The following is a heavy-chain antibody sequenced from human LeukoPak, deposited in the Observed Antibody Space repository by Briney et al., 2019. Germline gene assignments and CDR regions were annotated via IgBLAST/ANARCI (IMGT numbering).Heavy chain of an antibody. CDR2: ISSSSSTI. V-gene: IGHV3-48*01. D-gene: IGHD3-22*01. J-gene: IGHJ4*02. Sequence: GGSLRLSCAASGFTFSSYSMNWVRQAPGKGLEWVSYISSSSSTIYYADSVKGRFTISRDNAKNSLYLQMNSLRAEDTAVYYCARGAGDYDSSGYYDYWGQGTLVTVSS. CDR1: GFTFSSYS. CDR3: ARGAGDYDSSGYYDY.